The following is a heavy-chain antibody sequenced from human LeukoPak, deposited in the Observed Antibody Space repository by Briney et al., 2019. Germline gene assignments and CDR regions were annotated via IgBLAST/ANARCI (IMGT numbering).Heavy chain of an antibody. D-gene: IGHD2-2*01. V-gene: IGHV1-2*02. CDR1: GYTFTGYY. J-gene: IGHJ6*03. CDR2: IKPNSGGT. Sequence: ASVKVSCKASGYTFTGYYMHWLRQAPGQGLEWMGWIKPNSGGTNYAQKFQGRVTMTRDTSISTAYMELSRLRSDDTAVYYCARGRRDCSSTSCYSYYYYYYMDVWGKGTTVTVSS. CDR3: ARGRRDCSSTSCYSYYYYYYMDV.